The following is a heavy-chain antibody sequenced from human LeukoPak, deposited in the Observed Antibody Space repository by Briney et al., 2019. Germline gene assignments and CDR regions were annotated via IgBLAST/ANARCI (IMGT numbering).Heavy chain of an antibody. V-gene: IGHV1-18*01. CDR3: ARGYDSSGLGYNWFDP. J-gene: IGHJ5*02. D-gene: IGHD3-22*01. CDR2: ISAYNGNT. Sequence: GASVKVSWKASGYTFTSYGISWVRQAPGQGLEWMGWISAYNGNTNYAQKLQGRVTMTTDTSTSTAYMELRSLRSDDTAVYYCARGYDSSGLGYNWFDPWGQGTLVTVSS. CDR1: GYTFTSYG.